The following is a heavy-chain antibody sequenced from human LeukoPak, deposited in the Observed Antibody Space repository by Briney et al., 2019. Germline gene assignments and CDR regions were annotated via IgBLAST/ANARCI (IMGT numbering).Heavy chain of an antibody. CDR1: GGSISSYY. Sequence: SETLSLTCTVSGGSISSYYWGWIRQPPGKGLEWIGSIYYTGGTYYNPSLKSRVTISVDTSKNQFSLNLSAVTAADTAVYYCARHGSGPVGATNYWGQGTLVTVSS. J-gene: IGHJ4*02. CDR3: ARHGSGPVGATNY. CDR2: IYYTGGT. V-gene: IGHV4-39*01. D-gene: IGHD1-26*01.